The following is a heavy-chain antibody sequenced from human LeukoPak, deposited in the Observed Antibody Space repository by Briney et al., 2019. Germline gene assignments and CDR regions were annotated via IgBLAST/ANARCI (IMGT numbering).Heavy chain of an antibody. J-gene: IGHJ4*02. Sequence: KSGGSLRLSCAASGFTFSDYYMSWIRQAPGKGLEWVSYISSSGSTIYYADSVKGRFTISRDNSKNTLYLQMNSPRAEDTAVYYCARGQDTAMVWFDYWGQGTLVTVSS. CDR2: ISSSGSTI. V-gene: IGHV3-11*04. CDR1: GFTFSDYY. D-gene: IGHD5-18*01. CDR3: ARGQDTAMVWFDY.